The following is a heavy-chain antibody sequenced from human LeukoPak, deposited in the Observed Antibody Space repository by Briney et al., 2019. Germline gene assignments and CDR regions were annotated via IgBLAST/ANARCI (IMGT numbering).Heavy chain of an antibody. J-gene: IGHJ4*02. CDR2: IYYSGST. CDR3: ARGGSSGYPSLFRY. V-gene: IGHV4-59*01. CDR1: GGSISSYY. Sequence: SETLSLTCTVSGGSISSYYWSWIRQPPGKGLEWIGYIYYSGSTNYNPSLKSRVTISVDTSKNQFSLKLSSVTAADTAVYYCARGGSSGYPSLFRYWGQGTLVTVSS. D-gene: IGHD3-22*01.